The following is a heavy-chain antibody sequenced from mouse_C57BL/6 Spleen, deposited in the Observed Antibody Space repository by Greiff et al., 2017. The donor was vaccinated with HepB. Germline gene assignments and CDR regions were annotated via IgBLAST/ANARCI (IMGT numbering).Heavy chain of an antibody. CDR1: GYTFTDYY. D-gene: IGHD2-3*01. CDR3: ARRVGYSSFDY. V-gene: IGHV1-19*01. CDR2: INPYNGGT. J-gene: IGHJ2*01. Sequence: VQLKESGPVLVKPGASVKMSCKASGYTFTDYYMNWVKQSHGKSLEWIGVINPYNGGTSYNQKFKGKATLTVDKSSSTAYMELNSLTSEDSAVYYCARRVGYSSFDYWGQGTTLTVSS.